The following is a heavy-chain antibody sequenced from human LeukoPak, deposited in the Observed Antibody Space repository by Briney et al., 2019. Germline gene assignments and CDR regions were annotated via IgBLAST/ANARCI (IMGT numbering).Heavy chain of an antibody. CDR3: ARDPSDILTGYYPYYFDY. V-gene: IGHV1-2*02. J-gene: IGHJ4*02. CDR2: INPNSGGT. D-gene: IGHD3-9*01. CDR1: GYTFTGYY. Sequence: GASVKVSCKASGYTFTGYYMHWVRQAPGQGLEWMGWINPNSGGTNYAQKFQGRVTMTRDTSISTAYMELSRLRSDDTAVYYCARDPSDILTGYYPYYFDYWGQGTLATVSS.